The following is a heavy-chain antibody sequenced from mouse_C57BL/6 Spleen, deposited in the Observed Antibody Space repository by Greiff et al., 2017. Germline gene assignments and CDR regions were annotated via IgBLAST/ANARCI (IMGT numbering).Heavy chain of an antibody. V-gene: IGHV1-82*01. Sequence: QVQLQQSGPELVKPGASVKISCKASGYAFSSSWMNWVKQRPGKGLERIGRIYPGDGDTNYNGKFKGKATLTADKSSSTAYMQLSSLTSEDSAVYFCARGLYYYGSSWDAMDYWGQGTSVTVSS. CDR2: IYPGDGDT. CDR3: ARGLYYYGSSWDAMDY. D-gene: IGHD1-1*01. CDR1: GYAFSSSW. J-gene: IGHJ4*01.